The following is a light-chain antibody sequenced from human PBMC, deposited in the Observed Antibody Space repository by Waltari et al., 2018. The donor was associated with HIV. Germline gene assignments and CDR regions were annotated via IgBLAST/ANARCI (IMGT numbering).Light chain of an antibody. Sequence: QSALTQPASVSGSPGQSITISCTGTSSDVGSYNLVSWYQQHPGRAPKLIIYDITKRPSGFSNRFSVSKSGNTASLTISVLQAEDEAEYYCCSYAGSSTFVVFGGGTKLTVL. V-gene: IGLV2-23*02. CDR3: CSYAGSSTFVV. CDR1: SSDVGSYNL. J-gene: IGLJ2*01. CDR2: DIT.